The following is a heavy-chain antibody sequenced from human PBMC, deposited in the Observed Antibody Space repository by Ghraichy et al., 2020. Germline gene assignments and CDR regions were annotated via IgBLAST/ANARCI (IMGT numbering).Heavy chain of an antibody. CDR2: INHSGST. J-gene: IGHJ6*02. CDR3: AREDGVYGMDV. Sequence: SETLSLTCAVYGGSFSGYYWSWIRQPPGKGLEWIGEINHSGSTNYNPSLKSRVTISVDTSKNQFSLKLSSVTAADTAVYYCAREDGVYGMDVWGQGTTVTVSS. CDR1: GGSFSGYY. V-gene: IGHV4-34*01. D-gene: IGHD4-17*01.